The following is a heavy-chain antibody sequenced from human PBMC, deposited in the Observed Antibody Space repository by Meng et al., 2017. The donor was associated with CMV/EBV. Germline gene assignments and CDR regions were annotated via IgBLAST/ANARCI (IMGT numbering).Heavy chain of an antibody. CDR1: GFTFSSYA. CDR2: ISYDGSNK. V-gene: IGHV3-30-3*01. D-gene: IGHD3-3*01. J-gene: IGHJ6*02. CDR3: ARDMRFSPVILQFLEWLLDGMDV. Sequence: GESLKISCAASGFTFSSYAMHWVRQAPGKGLEWVAVISYDGSNKYYADSVKGRFTISRDNSKNTLYLQMNSLRAEDTAVYYCARDMRFSPVILQFLEWLLDGMDVWGQGTTVTVSS.